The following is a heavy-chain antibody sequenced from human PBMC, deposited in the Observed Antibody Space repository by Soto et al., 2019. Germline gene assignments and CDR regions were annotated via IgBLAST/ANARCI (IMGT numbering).Heavy chain of an antibody. J-gene: IGHJ4*02. Sequence: GGSLRLSCAASGFIFSNHCLSWSRQAPGKGLEWVSNISPSSIRISYADSVKGRFAISRDNAKNSLYLQMNSLRAEDTAVYYCARDYNDFWSGQFAYWSQGALVIVSS. V-gene: IGHV3-48*01. CDR3: ARDYNDFWSGQFAY. D-gene: IGHD3-3*01. CDR1: GFIFSNHC. CDR2: ISPSSIRI.